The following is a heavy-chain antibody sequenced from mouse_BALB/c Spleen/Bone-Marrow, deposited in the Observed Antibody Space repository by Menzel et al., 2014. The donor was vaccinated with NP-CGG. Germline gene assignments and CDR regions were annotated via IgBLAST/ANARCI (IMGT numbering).Heavy chain of an antibody. CDR3: TRDGKGNYDYAMDY. V-gene: IGHV5-6-4*01. J-gene: IGHJ4*01. D-gene: IGHD2-1*01. CDR1: GFTFSSYT. CDR2: ISSGGSYT. Sequence: EVNLVESGGGLVKPGGSLKLSCAASGFTFSSYTMSWVRQTPGKRLEWVATISSGGSYTYYPDSVKGRFTISRDNAKNTLYLQMSSLKSEDTAMYYCTRDGKGNYDYAMDYWGQGTSVTVSS.